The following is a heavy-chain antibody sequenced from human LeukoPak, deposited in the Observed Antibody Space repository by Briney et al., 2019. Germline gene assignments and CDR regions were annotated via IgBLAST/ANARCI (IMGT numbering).Heavy chain of an antibody. J-gene: IGHJ4*02. CDR2: IYYSGST. CDR1: GVSISGSY. CDR3: ARTGRD. Sequence: SETLSLTCTVSGVSISGSYWSWIRQLPGKGLEWIGYIYYSGSTNYNPSLKSRVTISVDTSRNQFSLKLSSVTAADTAVYYCARTGRDWGQGTLVTVSS. D-gene: IGHD1-14*01. V-gene: IGHV4-59*12.